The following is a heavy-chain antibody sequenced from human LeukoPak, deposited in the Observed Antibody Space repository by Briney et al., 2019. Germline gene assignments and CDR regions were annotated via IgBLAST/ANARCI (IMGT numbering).Heavy chain of an antibody. CDR3: ARAGVGATTLGIPFDY. CDR1: GGSISSYY. J-gene: IGHJ4*02. Sequence: TSETLSLTCTVSGGSISSYYWSWIRQPPGKGLEWIGYIYYSGSTNYNPSLKSRVTISVDTSKNQFSLKLSSVTAADTAVYYCARAGVGATTLGIPFDYWGQGTLVTVSS. CDR2: IYYSGST. D-gene: IGHD1-26*01. V-gene: IGHV4-59*01.